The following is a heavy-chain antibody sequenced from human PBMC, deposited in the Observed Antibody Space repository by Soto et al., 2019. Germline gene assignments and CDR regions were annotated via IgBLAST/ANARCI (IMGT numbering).Heavy chain of an antibody. CDR2: IAGDGSDT. J-gene: IGHJ4*02. D-gene: IGHD3-16*01. V-gene: IGHV3-74*03. Sequence: GGSLRLSCAASGFTFSTSWMHWVRQAPGKGPVWVSRIAGDGSDTKYADSVKGRFTISRDNAKSTLYLQMNSLRPEDTAVYYCLRVEGGVPYWGQGALVTVSS. CDR1: GFTFSTSW. CDR3: LRVEGGVPY.